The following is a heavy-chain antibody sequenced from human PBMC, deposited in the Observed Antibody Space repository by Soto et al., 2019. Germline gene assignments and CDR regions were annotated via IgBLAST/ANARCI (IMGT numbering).Heavy chain of an antibody. D-gene: IGHD3-22*01. CDR3: AKRGSPTNYYDSSGHATYGMDV. J-gene: IGHJ6*02. CDR2: ISGSGGST. CDR1: GFTFSSYA. V-gene: IGHV3-23*01. Sequence: GGSLRLSCAASGFTFSSYAMSWVRQAPGKGLEWVSAISGSGGSTYYADSVKGRFTISRDNSKNTLYLQMNSLRAEDTAVYYCAKRGSPTNYYDSSGHATYGMDVWGQGTTVTVSS.